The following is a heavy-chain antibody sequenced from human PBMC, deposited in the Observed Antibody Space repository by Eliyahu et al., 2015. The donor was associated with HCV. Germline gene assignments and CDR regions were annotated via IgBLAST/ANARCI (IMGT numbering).Heavy chain of an antibody. V-gene: IGHV4-59*01. CDR3: ASGGGGIAVTGTGGWFDP. CDR2: IHYSGST. Sequence: QVQLQESGPGLVKPSETLSLXCTVSGGSITTYCWRWIRQPPGKGLEWIGYIHYSGSTNYNPSLRSRVTISVDTSKNQFSLNLTSVTAADTAMYYCASGGGGIAVTGTGGWFDPWGQGTLVTVSS. D-gene: IGHD6-19*01. J-gene: IGHJ5*02. CDR1: GGSITTYC.